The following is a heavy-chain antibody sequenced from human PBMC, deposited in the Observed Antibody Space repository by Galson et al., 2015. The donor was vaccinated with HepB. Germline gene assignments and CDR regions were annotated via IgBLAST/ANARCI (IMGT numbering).Heavy chain of an antibody. Sequence: SETLSLTCTVSGASISSSLYYWVWIRRPPEKGLEWIGSIYYTGNTYYKSSLKSRVTISADMSKNQFSLKVNSVTAADTAVYYCARAAGDSSTYANDYWGQGTLVTVSS. V-gene: IGHV4-39*07. CDR2: IYYTGNT. CDR1: GASISSSLYY. J-gene: IGHJ4*02. D-gene: IGHD5-18*01. CDR3: ARAAGDSSTYANDY.